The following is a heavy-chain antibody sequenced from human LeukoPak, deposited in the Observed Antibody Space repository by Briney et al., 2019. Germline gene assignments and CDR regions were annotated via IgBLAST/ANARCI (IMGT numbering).Heavy chain of an antibody. V-gene: IGHV3-11*06. J-gene: IGHJ5*02. CDR1: GFTFSDYY. D-gene: IGHD1-26*01. CDR3: ARVGVATPRNNWFDP. CDR2: ISSSSSYT. Sequence: GGSLRLSCAASGFTFSDYYISWIRQAPGKGLEWVSYISSSSSYTNYADSVKGRFTISRDNAKNSLYLQMNSLRAEDTAVYYCARVGVATPRNNWFDPWGQGTLVTVSS.